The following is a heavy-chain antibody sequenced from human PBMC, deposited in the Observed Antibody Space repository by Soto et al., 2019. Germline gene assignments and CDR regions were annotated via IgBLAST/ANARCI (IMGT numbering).Heavy chain of an antibody. V-gene: IGHV3-23*01. Sequence: ESGGGLVQPGGSLRLSCAASGFTFSPYAMSWVRQAPEKGLEWVSAISGRGGSTYYADSVKGRFTISRDNSKNTLYLQMNSLRAEDTALYYCASYDFWSGYFRGYWGQGTLVTVSS. J-gene: IGHJ4*02. D-gene: IGHD3-3*01. CDR2: ISGRGGST. CDR3: ASYDFWSGYFRGY. CDR1: GFTFSPYA.